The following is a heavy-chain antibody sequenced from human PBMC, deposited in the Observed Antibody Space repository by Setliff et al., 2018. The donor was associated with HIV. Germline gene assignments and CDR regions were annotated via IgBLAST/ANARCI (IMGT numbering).Heavy chain of an antibody. CDR3: TRESGGKIDY. CDR2: IRHKAYGGTA. V-gene: IGHV3-49*04. CDR1: GFTFSTYA. J-gene: IGHJ4*02. Sequence: GGSLRLSCAASGFTFSTYAMSWVRQAPGRGLEWVGFIRHKAYGGTAEYDASVKGRFTISRDDSKSITYLQMNGLQTEDTAIYYCTRESGGKIDYWGQGTLVTVSS. D-gene: IGHD2-15*01.